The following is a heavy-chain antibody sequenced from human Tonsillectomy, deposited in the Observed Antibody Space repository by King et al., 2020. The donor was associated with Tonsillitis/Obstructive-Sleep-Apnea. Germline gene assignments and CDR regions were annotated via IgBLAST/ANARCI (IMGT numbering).Heavy chain of an antibody. V-gene: IGHV4-39*01. J-gene: IGHJ6*02. CDR1: GGSISSSSYY. CDR3: ARIYGSGSYLHYYYYGMDV. Sequence: LQLQESGPGLVKPSETLSLTCTVSGGSISSSSYYWGWIRQPPGKGLEWIGSIYYSGSTDYNPSLKSRVTISVDTSKNQFSLKLSSVTAAATAVYYCARIYGSGSYLHYYYYGMDVWGQGTTVTASS. CDR2: IYYSGST. D-gene: IGHD3-10*01.